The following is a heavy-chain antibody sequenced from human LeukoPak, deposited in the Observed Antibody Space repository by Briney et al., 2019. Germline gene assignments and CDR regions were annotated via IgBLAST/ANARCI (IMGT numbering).Heavy chain of an antibody. V-gene: IGHV3-74*01. J-gene: IGHJ4*02. D-gene: IGHD6-6*01. Sequence: PGRSLRLSCAASGFTLSSYWMHWVRQAPGKGLVGVSRINSDGSSTSYADSVKGRFTISRDNAKNTLHLQMNSLRAEDTAVYYCAKDRIAARDFDYWGQGTLVTVSS. CDR2: INSDGSST. CDR3: AKDRIAARDFDY. CDR1: GFTLSSYW.